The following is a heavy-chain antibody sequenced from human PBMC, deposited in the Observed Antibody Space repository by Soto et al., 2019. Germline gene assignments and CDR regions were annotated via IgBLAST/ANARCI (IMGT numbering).Heavy chain of an antibody. D-gene: IGHD3-10*01. V-gene: IGHV4-30-4*01. CDR1: GGPISSGDHQ. CDR2: ITYSGST. Sequence: NPSETLSLTCTVSGGPISSGDHQWNWIRQPPGKGLEWIGHITYSGSTYSKPSLNGRITISVDTSKNQIFLRLRSVTAADTAVYYCARGVWFGELALDFWGQGTLVTVS. J-gene: IGHJ4*02. CDR3: ARGVWFGELALDF.